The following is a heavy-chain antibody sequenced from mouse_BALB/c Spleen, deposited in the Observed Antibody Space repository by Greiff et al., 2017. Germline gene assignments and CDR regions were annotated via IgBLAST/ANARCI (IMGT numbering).Heavy chain of an antibody. V-gene: IGHV1S81*02. D-gene: IGHD1-2*01. Sequence: QVQLQQPGAELVKPGASVKLSCKASGYTFTSYWMHWVKQRPGQGLEWIGEINPSNGRTNYNEKFKSKATLTVDKSSSTAYMQLSSLTSEDSAVYCAATLRHGEYFDVWGAGTTVTVSS. CDR2: INPSNGRT. CDR1: GYTFTSYW. CDR3: ATLRHGEYFDV. J-gene: IGHJ1*01.